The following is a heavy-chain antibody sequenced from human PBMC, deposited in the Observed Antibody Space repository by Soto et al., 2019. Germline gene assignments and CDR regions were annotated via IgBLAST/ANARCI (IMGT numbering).Heavy chain of an antibody. J-gene: IGHJ6*02. D-gene: IGHD5-18*01. CDR2: ISGSGGST. V-gene: IGHV3-23*01. CDR3: AKDKNMVTCYYGLDV. CDR1: GFTFSSYA. Sequence: GGSLRLSCAASGFTFSSYAMSWVRQAPGKGLEWVSAISGSGGSTYYADTVKGRFTTSRDNSKNTLYLQMNSLMAEDTAVCYSAKDKNMVTCYYGLDVWGQGTLVTVSS.